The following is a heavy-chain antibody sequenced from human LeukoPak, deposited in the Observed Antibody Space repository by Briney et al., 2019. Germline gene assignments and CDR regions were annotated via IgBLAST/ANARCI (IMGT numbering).Heavy chain of an antibody. J-gene: IGHJ6*03. Sequence: GGSLRLSCAASGFTFSSYAMSWVRQAPGKGLEWVSAISGSGGSTYYADSVKGRFTISRDNSKNTLYLQMNSLRAEDTAVYYCAKGGYCSGGSCPHYYYYYYMDVWGKGTTVTVS. CDR2: ISGSGGST. V-gene: IGHV3-23*01. CDR3: AKGGYCSGGSCPHYYYYYYMDV. CDR1: GFTFSSYA. D-gene: IGHD2-15*01.